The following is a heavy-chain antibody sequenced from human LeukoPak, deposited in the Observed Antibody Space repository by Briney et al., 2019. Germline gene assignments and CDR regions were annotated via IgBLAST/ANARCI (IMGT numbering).Heavy chain of an antibody. CDR3: ARYHSNYFWFDP. V-gene: IGHV4-4*07. Sequence: SGTLSLTCTVSGGSISSYYWSWIRQPAGKGLEWIGRIYTSGSTNYNPSLKSRVTMSVDTSKNQFSLKLSSVTAADTAVYYCARYHSNYFWFDPWGQGTLVTVSS. CDR2: IYTSGST. J-gene: IGHJ5*02. D-gene: IGHD4-11*01. CDR1: GGSISSYY.